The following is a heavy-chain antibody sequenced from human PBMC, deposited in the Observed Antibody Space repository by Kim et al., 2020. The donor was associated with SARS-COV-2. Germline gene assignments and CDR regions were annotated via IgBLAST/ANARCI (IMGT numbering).Heavy chain of an antibody. V-gene: IGHV1-3*01. D-gene: IGHD3-3*01. Sequence: QKFQGRVTITRETSASAAYMELSSLRSEDTAVYYCARDRHYDFWSGYYFDYWGQGTLVTVSS. J-gene: IGHJ4*02. CDR3: ARDRHYDFWSGYYFDY.